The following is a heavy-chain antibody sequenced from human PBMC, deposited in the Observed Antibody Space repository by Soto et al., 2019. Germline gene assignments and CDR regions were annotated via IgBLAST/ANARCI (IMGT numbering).Heavy chain of an antibody. Sequence: QVQVVESGGGVVQPGRSLRLSCAASGFSFSNSAIHWIRQCPGKGLEWLAVIVYDGRNKFLAPSVQGRFTIPRDNSKNTVYLQMNSLRIEDTGVYYCARDISVGGYYSYYYFYGMDVWGQGTTVTVSS. D-gene: IGHD3-10*01. V-gene: IGHV3-30*07. J-gene: IGHJ6*02. CDR3: ARDISVGGYYSYYYFYGMDV. CDR2: IVYDGRNK. CDR1: GFSFSNSA.